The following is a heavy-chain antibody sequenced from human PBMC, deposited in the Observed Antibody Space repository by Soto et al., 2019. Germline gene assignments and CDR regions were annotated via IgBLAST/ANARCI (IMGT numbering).Heavy chain of an antibody. J-gene: IGHJ5*02. D-gene: IGHD6-19*01. CDR1: GFTFSDYA. V-gene: IGHV3-30*18. CDR3: AKGGRRRLVRSDVNH. Sequence: VQLVESGGGVVQPGRSLRLSCAASGFTFSDYAMHWVRQAPGKGLEWVAVVSHDGRNTHYADSVKGRFTISRDSSKNKVSLVMNSLRAEDTAVYYCAKGGRRRLVRSDVNHWGQGAVVTVSS. CDR2: VSHDGRNT.